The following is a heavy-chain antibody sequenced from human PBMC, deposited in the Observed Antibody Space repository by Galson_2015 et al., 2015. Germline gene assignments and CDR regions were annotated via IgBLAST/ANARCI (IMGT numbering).Heavy chain of an antibody. Sequence: SLRLSCAASGFTFSTYAMSWVRQAPGKGLEWVSAISGSGVTTYYADSVKGRFTISRDNFKKTLYLQMNSLRAEDTAVYYCAKDRMVEVPSAMFAEYFHHWGLGTLVTVSS. D-gene: IGHD2-2*01. J-gene: IGHJ1*01. CDR1: GFTFSTYA. CDR2: ISGSGVTT. CDR3: AKDRMVEVPSAMFAEYFHH. V-gene: IGHV3-23*01.